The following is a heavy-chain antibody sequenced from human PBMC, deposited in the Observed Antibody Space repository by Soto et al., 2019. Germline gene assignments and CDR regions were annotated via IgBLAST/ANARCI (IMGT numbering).Heavy chain of an antibody. V-gene: IGHV3-48*02. Sequence: EVQLVESGGGLVQPGGSLRLSCAASGFTFSIYSMNWVRQAPGKGLEWVSYITSDRKTIHYADSVKGRFTIFRDSAKNSLYLQMNNLGDEDTAVYYCERPVEGHFDYWGQGTLVTVSS. CDR3: ERPVEGHFDY. CDR2: ITSDRKTI. J-gene: IGHJ4*02. D-gene: IGHD6-19*01. CDR1: GFTFSIYS.